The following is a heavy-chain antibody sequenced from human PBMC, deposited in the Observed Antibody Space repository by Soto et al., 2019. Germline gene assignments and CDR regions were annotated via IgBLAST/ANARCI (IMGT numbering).Heavy chain of an antibody. CDR2: INHSGST. D-gene: IGHD2-15*01. Sequence: SETLSLTCAVYGGSFSGYYWSWIRQPPGKGLEWIGEINHSGSTNYNPSLNGRVTISVDTSKNQFSLKLSSVTAADTAVYYCARGSSGGSCYSGCYFDYWGQGTLVTVSS. V-gene: IGHV4-34*01. CDR1: GGSFSGYY. J-gene: IGHJ4*02. CDR3: ARGSSGGSCYSGCYFDY.